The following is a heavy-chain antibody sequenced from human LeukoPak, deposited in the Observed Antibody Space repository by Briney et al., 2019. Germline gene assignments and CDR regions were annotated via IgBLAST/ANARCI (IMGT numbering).Heavy chain of an antibody. D-gene: IGHD6-19*01. J-gene: IGHJ5*02. V-gene: IGHV4-34*01. CDR3: ARQKQHGLSGWYNWFDP. Sequence: SETLSLTCAVYGGSFSGYYWSWIRQPPGKGLEWIGEINHSGSTNYNPSLKSRVTISVDTSKNQFSLKLSSVTAADTAVYYCARQKQHGLSGWYNWFDPWGQGTLVTVSS. CDR1: GGSFSGYY. CDR2: INHSGST.